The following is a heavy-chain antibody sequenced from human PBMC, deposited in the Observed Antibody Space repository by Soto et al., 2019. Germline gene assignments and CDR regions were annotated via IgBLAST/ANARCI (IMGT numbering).Heavy chain of an antibody. D-gene: IGHD3-16*01. J-gene: IGHJ3*02. CDR2: ISGSGGST. Sequence: EVLLLESGGGLVQPGGSLRLSSAASGFTFSSYAMSWVRQAPGKGLEWVSAISGSGGSTYYADSVKGRFTISRDNSKNTLYLQMNSLRAEDTAVYYCAKSQGGGPDAFDIWGQGTMVTVSS. V-gene: IGHV3-23*01. CDR1: GFTFSSYA. CDR3: AKSQGGGPDAFDI.